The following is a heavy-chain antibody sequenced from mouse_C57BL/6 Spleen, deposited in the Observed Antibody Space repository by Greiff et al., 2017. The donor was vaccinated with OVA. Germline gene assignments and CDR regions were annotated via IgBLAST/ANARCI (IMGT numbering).Heavy chain of an antibody. CDR3: ARDEGSTMMTTEYYAMDY. J-gene: IGHJ4*01. V-gene: IGHV5-4*01. D-gene: IGHD2-4*01. Sequence: EVQGVESGGGLVKPGGSLKLSCAASGFTFSSYAMSWVRQTPEKRLEWVATISDGGSYTYYPDNVKGRFTISRDNAKNNLYLQMSHLKSEDTAMYYCARDEGSTMMTTEYYAMDYWGQGTSVTVSS. CDR2: ISDGGSYT. CDR1: GFTFSSYA.